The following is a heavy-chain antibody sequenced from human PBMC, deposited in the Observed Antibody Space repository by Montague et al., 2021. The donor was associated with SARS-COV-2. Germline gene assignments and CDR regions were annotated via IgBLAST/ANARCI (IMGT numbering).Heavy chain of an antibody. D-gene: IGHD5-12*01. CDR1: GGSIITRNS. Sequence: SETLSLTCTVSGGSIITRNSWSWVPQSPSQRLELIGELYHTGRTNSHPSLKSRLTMSVDKSKNQISLRLTSVTAADTAVYYCTRGGGGFGGTDGTPWEEYGMDVWGQGTAVTVSS. CDR2: LYHTGRT. V-gene: IGHV4-4*02. J-gene: IGHJ6*02. CDR3: TRGGGGFGGTDGTPWEEYGMDV.